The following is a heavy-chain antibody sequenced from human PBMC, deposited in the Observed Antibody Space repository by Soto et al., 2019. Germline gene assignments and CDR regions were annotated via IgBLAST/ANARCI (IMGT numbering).Heavy chain of an antibody. D-gene: IGHD5-12*01. Sequence: GFGPPLVNPTQTLTLTCTFSGFSLTTSGMCVSWIRQPPGKALEWLALIDWADDKYYSTSLKTRLTISKDTSKNQVVLTMTNVDPFDTATYYCARFHGPSGNYDLDVWGQGTLVTVSS. CDR3: ARFHGPSGNYDLDV. J-gene: IGHJ4*02. V-gene: IGHV2-70*13. CDR1: GFSLTTSGMC. CDR2: IDWADDK.